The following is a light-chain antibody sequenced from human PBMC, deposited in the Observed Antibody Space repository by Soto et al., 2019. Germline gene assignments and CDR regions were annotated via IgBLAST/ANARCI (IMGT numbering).Light chain of an antibody. CDR3: AAWHDSLIGFYV. CDR1: SSNIVKNS. V-gene: IGLV1-44*01. Sequence: SVLTQPPSASGTPGERVTISCSGGSSNIVKNSGNWYQQLPGRAPKLLIYNNDLRPSGVPDRFSGSKSGTSASLAISGLQSEDEADYYGAAWHDSLIGFYVFGIGTKVTDL. J-gene: IGLJ1*01. CDR2: NND.